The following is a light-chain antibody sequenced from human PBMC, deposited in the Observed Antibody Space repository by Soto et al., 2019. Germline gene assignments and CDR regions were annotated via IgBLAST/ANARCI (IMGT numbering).Light chain of an antibody. J-gene: IGKJ1*01. CDR2: KAS. V-gene: IGKV1-5*03. CDR1: QSINGW. CDR3: HQYHNFPRT. Sequence: DIQLTQSPSTLSASVGERVTITCRASQSINGWLAWYQQKPGQAPNLLIYKASTLESGVPSRFSGSGSGTEITLTVSSLQPDDFATYYCHQYHNFPRTFGQGTKVDIK.